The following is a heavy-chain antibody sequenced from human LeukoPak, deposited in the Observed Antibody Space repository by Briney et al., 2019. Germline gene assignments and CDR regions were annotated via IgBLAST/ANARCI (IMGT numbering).Heavy chain of an antibody. CDR1: GGSISSSSYY. CDR3: ARDESIRGCSGGSCYSSSYWYFDL. J-gene: IGHJ2*01. V-gene: IGHV4-61*02. CDR2: IYTSGST. D-gene: IGHD2-15*01. Sequence: PSETLSLTCTVSGGSISSSSYYWGWIRQPPGKGLEWIGRIYTSGSTNYNPSLKSRVTMSVDTSKNQFSLKLSSVTAADTAVYYCARDESIRGCSGGSCYSSSYWYFDLWGRGTLVTVSS.